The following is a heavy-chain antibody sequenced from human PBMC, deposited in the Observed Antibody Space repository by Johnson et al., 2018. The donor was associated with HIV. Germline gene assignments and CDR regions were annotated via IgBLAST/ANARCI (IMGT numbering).Heavy chain of an antibody. J-gene: IGHJ3*02. Sequence: VHLVESGGGVVQPGGSLRLSCAASGFTFSSYGMHWVRQAPGKGLEWVAFIRYDGSNKYYADSVKGRFTISRDNSKNTLYLQMNSLRAEDTAVYYCARGYGGNYDAVDIWGQGTMVTVSS. V-gene: IGHV3-30*02. CDR3: ARGYGGNYDAVDI. D-gene: IGHD4-23*01. CDR2: IRYDGSNK. CDR1: GFTFSSYG.